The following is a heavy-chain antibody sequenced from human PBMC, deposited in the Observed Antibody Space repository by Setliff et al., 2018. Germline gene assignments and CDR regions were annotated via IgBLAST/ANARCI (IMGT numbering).Heavy chain of an antibody. CDR2: MNPNSGNT. V-gene: IGHV1-8*01. D-gene: IGHD6-19*01. Sequence: ASVKVSCKASGYTFTSYDINWVRQATGQGLEWMGWMNPNSGNTGYAQKFQGRVTMTRNTSISTAYMELSSLRSEDTAVYYCARGRLGQNLIAVATSPYFDYWGQGTLVTVPS. CDR1: GYTFTSYD. CDR3: ARGRLGQNLIAVATSPYFDY. J-gene: IGHJ4*02.